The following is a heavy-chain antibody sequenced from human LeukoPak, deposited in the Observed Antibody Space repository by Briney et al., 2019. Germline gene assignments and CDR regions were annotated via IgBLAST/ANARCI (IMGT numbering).Heavy chain of an antibody. CDR3: AKDHSSYYYDSSGYYRTFDY. V-gene: IGHV3-30*18. CDR1: GFTFSSYG. Sequence: GRSLRLSCAASGFTFSSYGMHWVRQAPGKGLEWVAVISYDGSNKYYADSVKGRFTISRDNSKNTLYLQMNSLRAEDTAVYYCAKDHSSYYYDSSGYYRTFDYWGQGTLVTVSS. D-gene: IGHD3-22*01. J-gene: IGHJ4*02. CDR2: ISYDGSNK.